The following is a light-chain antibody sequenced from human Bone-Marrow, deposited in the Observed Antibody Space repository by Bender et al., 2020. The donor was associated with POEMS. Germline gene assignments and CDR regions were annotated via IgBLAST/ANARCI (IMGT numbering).Light chain of an antibody. Sequence: HSALTQPASVSGSPGQSITISYTGTSSDVGGYNYVSWYQQHPGKAPKLLISEVTKRPSGVPDRFSGSKSGNTASLTVSGLQAEDEADYYCASYKGNSNFGVFGGGTKLTVL. CDR3: ASYKGNSNFGV. CDR1: SSDVGGYNY. V-gene: IGLV2-8*01. J-gene: IGLJ3*02. CDR2: EVT.